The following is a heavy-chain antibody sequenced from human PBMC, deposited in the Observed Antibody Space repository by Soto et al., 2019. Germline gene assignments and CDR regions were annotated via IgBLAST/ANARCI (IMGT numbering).Heavy chain of an antibody. J-gene: IGHJ4*02. CDR3: ARDPKTYCTNGVCYRRTLDY. CDR1: GYPFTSYG. Sequence: GGSVKVYCKASGYPFTSYGISLVRQAPGQGLEWMGWISAYNGNTNYAQKLQGRVTMTTDTSTSTAYMELRSLRSDDTAVYYCARDPKTYCTNGVCYRRTLDYWGQGTMVTGSS. D-gene: IGHD2-8*01. V-gene: IGHV1-18*04. CDR2: ISAYNGNT.